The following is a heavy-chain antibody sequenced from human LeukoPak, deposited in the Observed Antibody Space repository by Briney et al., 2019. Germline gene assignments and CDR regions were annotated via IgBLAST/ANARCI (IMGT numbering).Heavy chain of an antibody. V-gene: IGHV4-31*03. CDR2: IYYSGST. D-gene: IGHD6-19*01. Sequence: PSETLSLTCTVSGGSISSGGYYWSWIRQHPGKGLEWIGYIYYSGSTYYNPSLKSRVTISVDTSKNQFSLKLSSVTAADTAVYYCARWYSSGWHYFDYWGQGTLVTVSS. CDR1: GGSISSGGYY. CDR3: ARWYSSGWHYFDY. J-gene: IGHJ4*02.